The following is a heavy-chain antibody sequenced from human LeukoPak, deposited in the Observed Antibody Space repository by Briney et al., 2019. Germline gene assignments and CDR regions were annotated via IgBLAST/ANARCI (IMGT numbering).Heavy chain of an antibody. CDR2: ISYDGSNK. D-gene: IGHD3-22*01. CDR1: GFTFSSYA. V-gene: IGHV3-30-3*01. J-gene: IGHJ6*02. Sequence: GGSLRLSCAASGFTFSSYAMHWVRRAPGKGLEWVAVISYDGSNKYYADSVKGRFTISRDNSKNTLYLQMNSLRAEDTAVYYCARGPDYDSSGYYFRYTYYYYGMDVWGQGTTVTVSS. CDR3: ARGPDYDSSGYYFRYTYYYYGMDV.